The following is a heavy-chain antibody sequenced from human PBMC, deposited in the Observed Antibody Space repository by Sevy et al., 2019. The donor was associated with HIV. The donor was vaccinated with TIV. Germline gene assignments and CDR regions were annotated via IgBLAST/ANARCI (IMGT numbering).Heavy chain of an antibody. J-gene: IGHJ3*02. D-gene: IGHD2-15*01. CDR1: GFTFSSYW. Sequence: GGSLRLSCAASGFTFSSYWMSWVRQAPGKGLEWVANIKQDGSEKYYVDSVKGRLTISRDNAKNSLYLQMNSLRAEDTAVYYCARGEGYCSGGSCYAWGAFDIWGQGTMVTVSS. V-gene: IGHV3-7*03. CDR3: ARGEGYCSGGSCYAWGAFDI. CDR2: IKQDGSEK.